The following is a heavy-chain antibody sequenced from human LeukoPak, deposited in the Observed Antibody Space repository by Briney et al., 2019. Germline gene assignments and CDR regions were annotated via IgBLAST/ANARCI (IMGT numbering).Heavy chain of an antibody. Sequence: ASVKVSCKASGYTFTGYYMHWVRQAPGQGLEWMGRINPNSGGTNYAQKFQGRVTITRDTSASTAYMELSSLRSEDTAVYYCARVVAARLDYWGQGTLVTVSS. CDR3: ARVVAARLDY. D-gene: IGHD6-6*01. J-gene: IGHJ4*02. V-gene: IGHV1-2*06. CDR1: GYTFTGYY. CDR2: INPNSGGT.